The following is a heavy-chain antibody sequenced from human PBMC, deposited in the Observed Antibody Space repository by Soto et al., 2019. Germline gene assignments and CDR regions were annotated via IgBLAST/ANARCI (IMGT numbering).Heavy chain of an antibody. CDR1: GGTFSRYS. Sequence: QVQLVQSGAEVKKPGSSVKVSCKASGGTFSRYSISWVRQAPGQGLEWMGRVLPRLGISNYAQKFKGRVTITADISTSTAYMELSSLRSEDTALYYCAREAGYGAYPRGAFDIWGHGTMVTVSS. D-gene: IGHD4-17*01. CDR3: AREAGYGAYPRGAFDI. V-gene: IGHV1-69*08. CDR2: VLPRLGIS. J-gene: IGHJ3*02.